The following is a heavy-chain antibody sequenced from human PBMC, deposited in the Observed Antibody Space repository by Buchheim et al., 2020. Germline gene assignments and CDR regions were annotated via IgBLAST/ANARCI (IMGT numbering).Heavy chain of an antibody. CDR3: ALLGTTLSRYFDY. J-gene: IGHJ4*02. CDR1: GFSLSTSGMR. CDR2: IDWDDDK. Sequence: QVTLKESGPALVKPTQTLTLTCTFSGFSLSTSGMRVSWIRQPPGQALEWLARIDWDDDKFYSTSLKTRLTISNDTSNNQELLAMTNMDPVDTATYYCALLGTTLSRYFDYWGQGTL. V-gene: IGHV2-70*04. D-gene: IGHD7-27*01.